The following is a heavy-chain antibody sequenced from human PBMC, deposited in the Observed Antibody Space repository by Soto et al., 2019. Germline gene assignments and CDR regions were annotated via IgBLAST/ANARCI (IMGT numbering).Heavy chain of an antibody. CDR3: ARDPSITGTNLALYYYYGMDV. CDR2: IWYDGSNK. D-gene: IGHD1-7*01. V-gene: IGHV3-33*01. Sequence: PGGSLRLSCAASGCTFSSYGMHWVRQAPGKGLEWVAVIWYDGSNKYYADSVKGRFTISRDNSKNTLYLQMNSLRAEDTAVYYCARDPSITGTNLALYYYYGMDVWGQGTTVTVSS. CDR1: GCTFSSYG. J-gene: IGHJ6*02.